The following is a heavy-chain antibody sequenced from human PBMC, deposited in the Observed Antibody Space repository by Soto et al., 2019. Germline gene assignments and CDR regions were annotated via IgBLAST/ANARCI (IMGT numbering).Heavy chain of an antibody. J-gene: IGHJ4*02. CDR1: GFTFSSYA. V-gene: IGHV3-23*01. D-gene: IGHD3-22*01. Sequence: GGSLRLSCAASGFTFSSYAMSWVRQAPGKGLEWVSAISGSGGSTYYADSVKGRFTISRDNSKNTPYLQMNSMRAEDTAVYYCAKVGPYYYDSSGYRWGQGTLVTVSS. CDR2: ISGSGGST. CDR3: AKVGPYYYDSSGYR.